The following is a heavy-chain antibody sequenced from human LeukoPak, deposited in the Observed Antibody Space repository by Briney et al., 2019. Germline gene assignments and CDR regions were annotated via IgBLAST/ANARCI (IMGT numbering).Heavy chain of an antibody. V-gene: IGHV1-18*01. CDR2: ISAYNGNR. Sequence: SVTVSRMASGYTFTSYGISWVRQAPGPGLEWMGWISAYNGNRNYAQKLQARVTMTTDTFTSTAYMEPRRLISEDEGVNCCARDIVGQDYYLDDWGQGTLVTVSS. D-gene: IGHD1-26*01. J-gene: IGHJ4*01. CDR1: GYTFTSYG. CDR3: ARDIVGQDYYLDD.